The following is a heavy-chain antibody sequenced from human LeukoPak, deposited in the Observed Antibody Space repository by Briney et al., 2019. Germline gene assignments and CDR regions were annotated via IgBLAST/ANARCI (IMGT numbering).Heavy chain of an antibody. V-gene: IGHV3-15*01. CDR1: GFTFSNAW. CDR3: SAGTGRTDLDY. J-gene: IGHJ4*02. CDR2: VKSKIDGGAI. Sequence: GGSLRLSCTGSGFTFSNAWMTWVRQAPGKGLEWVGRVKSKIDGGAIDYAAPVKGRFIISRDDSERTLHLQMNSLRSEDTAMYFCSAGTGRTDLDYWGQGTLVTVSS. D-gene: IGHD1-1*01.